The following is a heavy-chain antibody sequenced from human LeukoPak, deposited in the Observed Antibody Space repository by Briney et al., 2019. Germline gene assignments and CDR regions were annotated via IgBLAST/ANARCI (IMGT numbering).Heavy chain of an antibody. CDR3: ARERIGDGYNYAY. V-gene: IGHV3-48*03. CDR2: ISSSGSTI. J-gene: IGHJ4*02. Sequence: QPGGSLRLSCAASGFTFSSYEMNWVRQAPGKGLEWISYISSSGSTIYYADSVKGRFTISRDNAKNSLYLQMNSLRAEDTAVYYCARERIGDGYNYAYWGQGTLVTVSS. CDR1: GFTFSSYE. D-gene: IGHD5-24*01.